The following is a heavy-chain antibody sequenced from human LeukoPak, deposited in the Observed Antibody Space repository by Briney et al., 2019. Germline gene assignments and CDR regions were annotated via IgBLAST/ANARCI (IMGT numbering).Heavy chain of an antibody. CDR3: ARGGDCTNGVCSDY. Sequence: PSQTLSLTCTVSGGSISSGGYYWSWIRQHPGKGLEWIGYIYYSGSTYYDPSLKSRVTISVDTSKNRFSLKLSAVTAADTAVYYCARGGDCTNGVCSDYWGQGTLATVSS. CDR1: GGSISSGGYY. CDR2: IYYSGST. D-gene: IGHD2-8*01. J-gene: IGHJ4*02. V-gene: IGHV4-31*03.